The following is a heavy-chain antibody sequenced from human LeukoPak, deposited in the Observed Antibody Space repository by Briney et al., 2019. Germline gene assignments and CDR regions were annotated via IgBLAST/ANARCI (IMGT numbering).Heavy chain of an antibody. CDR3: ARKLWFGELSY. Sequence: SETLSLTCTVSGGSISTYYWSWIRQPPGKGLEWIGYIYHSGSTNYNPSLKSRVTISVDTSKNQFSLKLSSVTAADTAVYYCARKLWFGELSYWGQGTLVTVSS. J-gene: IGHJ4*02. CDR1: GGSISTYY. D-gene: IGHD3-10*01. V-gene: IGHV4-59*12. CDR2: IYHSGST.